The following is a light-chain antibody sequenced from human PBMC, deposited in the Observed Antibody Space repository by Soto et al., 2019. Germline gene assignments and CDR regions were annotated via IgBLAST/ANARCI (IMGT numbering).Light chain of an antibody. V-gene: IGKV1-5*03. J-gene: IGKJ1*01. Sequence: DIQMTQSPSTLSASVGDRVTITCRASQSISGSLAWYQQKPGKAPKLLIYEASNLKSGVPSRFSGSGSGTEYHLTSSSLQPDDSASYYCQHYNGYWTFGQGTRVEIK. CDR2: EAS. CDR3: QHYNGYWT. CDR1: QSISGS.